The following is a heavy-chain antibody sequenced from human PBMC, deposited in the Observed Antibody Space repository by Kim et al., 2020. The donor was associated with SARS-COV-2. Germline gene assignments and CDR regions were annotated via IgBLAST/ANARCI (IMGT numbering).Heavy chain of an antibody. CDR1: GGSISSSSYY. Sequence: SETLSLTCTVSGGSISSSSYYWGWIRQPPGKGLEWIGSIYYSGSTYYNPSLKSRVTISVDTSKNQFSLKLSSVTAADTAVYYCARVPLRLGELSLYRVYFDYWGQGTLVTVSS. CDR3: ARVPLRLGELSLYRVYFDY. CDR2: IYYSGST. J-gene: IGHJ4*02. D-gene: IGHD3-16*02. V-gene: IGHV4-39*07.